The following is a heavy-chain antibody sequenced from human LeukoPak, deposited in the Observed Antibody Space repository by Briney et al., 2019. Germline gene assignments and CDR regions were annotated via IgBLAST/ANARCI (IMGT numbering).Heavy chain of an antibody. D-gene: IGHD2-21*01. Sequence: GGSLRLSCAASGFTFSDYWLTWVRQAPGKGLEWVANIKQDGSEKYYVDSVKGRFTISRDDVKGSLFLQMDSLGADDTAVYFCARGDLVGITTGHFDYWGQGALVTVSS. V-gene: IGHV3-7*03. CDR3: ARGDLVGITTGHFDY. J-gene: IGHJ4*02. CDR1: GFTFSDYW. CDR2: IKQDGSEK.